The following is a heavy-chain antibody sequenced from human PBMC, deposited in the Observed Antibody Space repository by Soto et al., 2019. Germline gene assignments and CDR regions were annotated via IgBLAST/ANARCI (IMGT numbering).Heavy chain of an antibody. CDR1: GFTLWSYA. V-gene: IGHV3-23*01. J-gene: IGHJ4*02. CDR3: AKWYGSGGSCYPSCYY. CDR2: ISGSGGST. D-gene: IGHD2-15*01. Sequence: EVQLLESGGGLVQPGGSLRLSCAASGFTLWSYAMSWVRQAPGKGLEWVSGISGSGGSTYYTDSVKGRFTVSRDNSKNTLYLQMNSLRSEDTAVYYCAKWYGSGGSCYPSCYYWGQGTLVTVCS.